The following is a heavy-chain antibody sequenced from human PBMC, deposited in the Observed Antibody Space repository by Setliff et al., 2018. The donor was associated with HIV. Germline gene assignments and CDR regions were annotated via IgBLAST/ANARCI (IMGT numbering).Heavy chain of an antibody. CDR2: IYYSGST. D-gene: IGHD3-22*01. V-gene: IGHV4-39*01. J-gene: IGHJ4*02. CDR1: GGSISSSSYY. CDR3: ARGRYLSDGTSGYYLDY. Sequence: SETLSLTCTVSGGSISSSSYYWGWIRQPPGKGLEWIGNIYYSGSTYYNPSLKSRVTISVDTFQNQFSLKLSSLTSAETAVYYCARGRYLSDGTSGYYLDYWGQGAPVTVSS.